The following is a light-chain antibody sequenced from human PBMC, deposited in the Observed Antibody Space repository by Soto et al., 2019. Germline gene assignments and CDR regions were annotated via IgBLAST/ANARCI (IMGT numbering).Light chain of an antibody. J-gene: IGKJ2*01. CDR2: KAS. V-gene: IGKV1-5*03. CDR3: QQYDSYSPYT. CDR1: QTISSS. Sequence: DIQMTQFPPTLSASIGDRVTITCRASQTISSSLAWYQQKPGKAPKLLIYKASTLETGVPSRFSGSGSGTEFTLTISSLHPDDFATYYCQQYDSYSPYTFGQGTRLEIK.